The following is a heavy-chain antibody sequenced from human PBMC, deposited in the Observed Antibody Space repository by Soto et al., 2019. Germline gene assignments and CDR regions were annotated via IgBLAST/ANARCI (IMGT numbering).Heavy chain of an antibody. Sequence: QVQLVESGGDVVQPGRSLRLSCAASGFTFSSYGMHWVRQAPGKALEWVAVISSDGSNGAYADSVKGRFTISRDNSKNPLYRQMTSLRAEDTAVYYWARGRYQLLWGDYWGQGTLVTVSS. CDR1: GFTFSSYG. CDR2: ISSDGSNG. J-gene: IGHJ4*02. CDR3: ARGRYQLLWGDY. V-gene: IGHV3-30*03. D-gene: IGHD2-2*01.